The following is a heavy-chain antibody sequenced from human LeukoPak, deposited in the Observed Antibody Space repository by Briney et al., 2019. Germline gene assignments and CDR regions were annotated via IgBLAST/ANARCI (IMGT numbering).Heavy chain of an antibody. CDR3: ASYGYSRRRFDY. D-gene: IGHD6-13*01. CDR2: ISYSGSP. Sequence: PSETLSLTCTVSGDPISSGSYYWGWIRQPPGKGLEWIGSISYSGSPYYNPSLKSRVTISVDTSKNQFSLKLSSVTAADTAVYYCASYGYSRRRFDYWGQGTLVTVSS. CDR1: GDPISSGSYY. J-gene: IGHJ4*02. V-gene: IGHV4-39*01.